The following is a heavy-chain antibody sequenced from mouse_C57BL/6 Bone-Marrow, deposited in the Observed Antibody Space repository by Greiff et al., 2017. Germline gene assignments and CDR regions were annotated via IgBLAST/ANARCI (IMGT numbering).Heavy chain of an antibody. D-gene: IGHD2-4*01. CDR3: ARGDDYDVDWYFDV. V-gene: IGHV1-81*01. J-gene: IGHJ1*03. Sequence: VQLQESGAELARPGASVKLSCKASGYTFTSYGISWVKQRTGQGLEWIGEIYPRSGNTYYNEKFKGKATLTADKSSSTAYMELRSLTSEDSAVYFCARGDDYDVDWYFDVWGTGTTVTVSS. CDR2: IYPRSGNT. CDR1: GYTFTSYG.